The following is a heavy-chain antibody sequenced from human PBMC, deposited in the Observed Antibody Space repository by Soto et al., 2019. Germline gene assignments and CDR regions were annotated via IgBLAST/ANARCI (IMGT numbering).Heavy chain of an antibody. CDR2: ISDSGATT. J-gene: IGHJ4*02. V-gene: IGHV3-23*01. Sequence: GGSLRLSCAASGFPFSSYGMNWVRQAPGKGLEWVSGISDSGATTYYADSVRGRFTISRDNSKNTLYLQMKSLRAEDSASYYCAKEDTSSGSLDYWGQGALVTVSS. CDR3: AKEDTSSGSLDY. D-gene: IGHD6-19*01. CDR1: GFPFSSYG.